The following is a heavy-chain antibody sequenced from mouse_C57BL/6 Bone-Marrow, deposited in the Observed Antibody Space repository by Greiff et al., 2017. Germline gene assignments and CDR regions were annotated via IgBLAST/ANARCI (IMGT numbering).Heavy chain of an antibody. V-gene: IGHV1-26*01. J-gene: IGHJ3*01. D-gene: IGHD2-4*01. Sequence: EVQLQQSGPELVKPGASVKISCKASGYTFTDYYMNWVKQSHGKSLEWIGDINPNNGGTSYNQKFKGKATLTVDKSSSTAYMELRSLTSEDSAVYYCARPLIYYDSSWFAYWGQGTLVTVSA. CDR3: ARPLIYYDSSWFAY. CDR2: INPNNGGT. CDR1: GYTFTDYY.